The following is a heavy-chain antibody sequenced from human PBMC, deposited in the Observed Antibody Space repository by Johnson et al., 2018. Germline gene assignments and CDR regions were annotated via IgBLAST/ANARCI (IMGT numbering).Heavy chain of an antibody. CDR3: AREATGHDAFDI. CDR1: GFTFSSYG. Sequence: EVQLVETGGGVVQPGRSLRLSCAASGFTFSSYGMHWVRQAPGKGLEWVSRIISDGSGTTYADSVKGRFTISRDNAKNTLYLQMNSLRAEDTAVYYCAREATGHDAFDIWGQGTMVTVSS. D-gene: IGHD1-26*01. V-gene: IGHV3-74*01. CDR2: IISDGSGT. J-gene: IGHJ3*02.